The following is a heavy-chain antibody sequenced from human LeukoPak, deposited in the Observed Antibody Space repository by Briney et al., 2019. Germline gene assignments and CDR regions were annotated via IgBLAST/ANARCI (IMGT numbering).Heavy chain of an antibody. CDR3: ASTVAGSDLYYYYYMDV. CDR1: GFTFSSYE. Sequence: GGSLGLSCAASGFTFSSYEMNWVRQAPGKGLEWVSYISSSGSTIYYADSVKGRFTISRDNAKNSLYLQLNSLRAEDTAVYYCASTVAGSDLYYYYYMDVWGKGTTVTISS. V-gene: IGHV3-48*03. J-gene: IGHJ6*03. CDR2: ISSSGSTI. D-gene: IGHD6-19*01.